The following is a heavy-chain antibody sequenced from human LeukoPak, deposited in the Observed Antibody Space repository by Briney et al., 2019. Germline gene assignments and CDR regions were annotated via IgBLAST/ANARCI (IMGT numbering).Heavy chain of an antibody. V-gene: IGHV4-4*08. CDR2: IYTSGST. D-gene: IGHD2-21*01. CDR1: GGSISSYY. J-gene: IGHJ4*02. CDR3: ARGPAYCGGDCYWAYYFDY. Sequence: SETLSLTCTVSGGSISSYYWSWIRQPPGKGLEWIGRIYTSGSTNYNPSLKSRVTISVDTSKNQFSLKLSSVTAADTAVYYCARGPAYCGGDCYWAYYFDYWGQGTLVTVSS.